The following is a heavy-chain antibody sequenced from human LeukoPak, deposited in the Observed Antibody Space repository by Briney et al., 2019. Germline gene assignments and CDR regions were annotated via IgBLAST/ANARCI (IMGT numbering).Heavy chain of an antibody. CDR3: ARDGYCSSTSCYPYYFDY. V-gene: IGHV3-21*01. J-gene: IGHJ4*02. CDR1: GFTFSSYS. Sequence: GGSLRLSCAASGFTFSSYSMNWVHQAPGKGLEWVSSISSSSSYIYYADSVKGRFTISRGNAKNSLYLQMNSLRAEDTAVYYCARDGYCSSTSCYPYYFDYWGQGTLVTVSS. D-gene: IGHD2-2*03. CDR2: ISSSSSYI.